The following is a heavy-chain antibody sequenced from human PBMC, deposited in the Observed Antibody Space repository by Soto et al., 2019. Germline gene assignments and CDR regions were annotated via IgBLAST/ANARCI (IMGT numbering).Heavy chain of an antibody. D-gene: IGHD1-26*01. CDR2: IYSSENT. V-gene: IGHV4-39*01. J-gene: IGHJ4*02. CDR1: GGSVSSSSYS. CDR3: ARGPYSGSYYY. Sequence: SETLSLTCTVSGGSVSSSSYSWGWIRQSPGKGLEWIGTIYSSENTYYNPSLLSRVTISVDTSKNQFSLQLSSVTAADTAVYYCARGPYSGSYYYWGQGTLVTVSS.